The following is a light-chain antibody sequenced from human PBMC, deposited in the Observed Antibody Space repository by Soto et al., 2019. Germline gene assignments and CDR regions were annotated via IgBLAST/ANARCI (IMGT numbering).Light chain of an antibody. CDR1: QSISSW. V-gene: IGKV1-5*03. CDR2: KAS. J-gene: IGKJ1*01. CDR3: QQLNTYPPT. Sequence: DVQMSQSPSTLSASIGDRVTITCRASQSISSWLAWYQQKPGKAPKLLIYKASSLESGVPSRFSGSGSGTEFTLTISSLRPDDFATYYCQQLNTYPPTFGQGTKVDIK.